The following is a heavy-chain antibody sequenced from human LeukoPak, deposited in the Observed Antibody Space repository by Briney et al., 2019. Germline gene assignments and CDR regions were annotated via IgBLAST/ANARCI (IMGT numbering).Heavy chain of an antibody. J-gene: IGHJ4*02. Sequence: GGSLRLSCAASGFTFTNYAMTLVRRAPGKGLEWVSEISGSGESTYYGDSVKGRFTISRDNSKNTLYLQMNSLRAGDTAIYYCAREHWDFDYWGQGTLVTVSS. CDR1: GFTFTNYA. D-gene: IGHD7-27*01. CDR3: AREHWDFDY. CDR2: ISGSGEST. V-gene: IGHV3-23*01.